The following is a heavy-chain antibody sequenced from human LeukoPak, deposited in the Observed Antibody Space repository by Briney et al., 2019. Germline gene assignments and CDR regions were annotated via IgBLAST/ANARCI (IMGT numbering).Heavy chain of an antibody. J-gene: IGHJ4*02. V-gene: IGHV3-74*01. CDR3: ARGGVYPFDY. Sequence: PGGSVRLSCAASGFTFSSYWMHWVRQAPGKGLVWVSRSNCDGSSTNYADSVKGRFTISRDNTKNTLYLQMNSLRAEDTAVYYCARGGVYPFDYWGQGTLVTASS. CDR2: SNCDGSST. CDR1: GFTFSSYW. D-gene: IGHD2-8*01.